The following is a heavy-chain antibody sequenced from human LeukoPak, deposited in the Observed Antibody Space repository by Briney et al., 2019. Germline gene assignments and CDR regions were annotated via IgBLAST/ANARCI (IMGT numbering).Heavy chain of an antibody. V-gene: IGHV4-34*01. Sequence: SETLSLTCAVYGGSFSGYYWSWIRQPPGKGLEWIGEINHSGSTNYNPSLKSRVTISVDTSKNQFSLKLSAVTAADTAVYYWARGRGIVVVRRWFDPWGQGTLVTVSS. J-gene: IGHJ5*02. D-gene: IGHD2-2*01. CDR2: INHSGST. CDR3: ARGRGIVVVRRWFDP. CDR1: GGSFSGYY.